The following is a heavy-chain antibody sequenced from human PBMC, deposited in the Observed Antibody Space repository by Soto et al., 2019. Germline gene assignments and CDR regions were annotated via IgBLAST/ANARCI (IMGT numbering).Heavy chain of an antibody. J-gene: IGHJ4*02. Sequence: QPGGSLRLSCAASGFTFSAYWMHWVRQVPGKGLIWVSRISDDGSTTTYADSVKGRFTISRDNAKNTLYLQMNSLRADDTGLYYFTRGPRVSSTGTGAHWGQGTLVTVSS. CDR2: ISDDGSTT. CDR3: TRGPRVSSTGTGAH. D-gene: IGHD1-1*01. V-gene: IGHV3-74*01. CDR1: GFTFSAYW.